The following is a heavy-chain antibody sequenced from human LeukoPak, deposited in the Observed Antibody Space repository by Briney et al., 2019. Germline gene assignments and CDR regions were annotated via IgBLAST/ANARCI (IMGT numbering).Heavy chain of an antibody. CDR1: GFTFSSYG. V-gene: IGHV3-30*02. Sequence: GGSLRLSCAASGFTFSSYGMHWVRQAPGKGLEWVAFIRYDGSNKYYADSVKGRFTISRDNSKNTLYLQMNSLRAEDTAVYYCANSLLRYFDWLTLGEWGQGTLVTVSS. CDR3: ANSLLRYFDWLTLGE. J-gene: IGHJ4*02. D-gene: IGHD3-9*01. CDR2: IRYDGSNK.